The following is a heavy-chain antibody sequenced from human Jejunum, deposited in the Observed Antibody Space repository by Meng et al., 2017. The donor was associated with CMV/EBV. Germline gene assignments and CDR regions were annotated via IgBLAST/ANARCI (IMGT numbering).Heavy chain of an antibody. D-gene: IGHD5-12*01. J-gene: IGHJ4*02. CDR1: GWSCRFYP. V-gene: IGHV4-34*01. CDR2: IDHLRRT. Sequence: QVHVQSWGARPLNPSEPLSLTCTRTGWSCRFYPWSWNRQAPGKGLEWIAEIDHLRRTNFSPSLKSRVSISRYTSRQQFSLGLNSVTAADTTVYYCATADEDAIKYWGQGTLVTVSS. CDR3: ATADEDAIKY.